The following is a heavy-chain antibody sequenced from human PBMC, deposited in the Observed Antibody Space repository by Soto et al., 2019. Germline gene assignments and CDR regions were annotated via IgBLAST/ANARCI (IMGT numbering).Heavy chain of an antibody. CDR3: AAEGYYYDSSGRPYGMDV. J-gene: IGHJ6*02. D-gene: IGHD3-22*01. CDR2: IVVGSGNT. CDR1: GFTFTSSA. Sequence: SVKVSCKASGFTFTSSAVQWVRQARGQRLEWIGWIVVGSGNTNYAQKFQERVTITRDMSTSTAYMELSSLRSEDTAVYYCAAEGYYYDSSGRPYGMDVWGQGTTVTVSS. V-gene: IGHV1-58*01.